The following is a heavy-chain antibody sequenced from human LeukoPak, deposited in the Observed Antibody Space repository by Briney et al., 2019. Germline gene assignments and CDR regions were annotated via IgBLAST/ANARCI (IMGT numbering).Heavy chain of an antibody. Sequence: SQTLSLTCTVSGGSISSGDYYWRWIRQPPGKGLEWFGYIYYSGSTYYNPSLKSRVTISVDTSKSQCSLRLSSVTAADTAVYSCARGEWYFDYWGQGNPVTVSS. CDR2: IYYSGST. J-gene: IGHJ4*02. CDR3: ARGEWYFDY. CDR1: GGSISSGDYY. D-gene: IGHD3-3*01. V-gene: IGHV4-30-4*08.